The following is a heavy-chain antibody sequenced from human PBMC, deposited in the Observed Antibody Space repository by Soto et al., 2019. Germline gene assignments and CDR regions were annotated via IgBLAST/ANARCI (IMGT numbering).Heavy chain of an antibody. D-gene: IGHD6-25*01. V-gene: IGHV4-4*02. CDR2: IYHSGST. CDR3: ARVRVPCQAATRTGVEYFAL. CDR1: GDSISSSNW. Sequence: QVQLQESGPGLVKPSGTLSLTCAVSGDSISSSNWWSWVRQTPGKGLEWIGEIYHSGSTNYNPSLKGRFTISVDKSKNELPLKLSSVTAADTAVYYCARVRVPCQAATRTGVEYFALWGGGTLVTVCS. J-gene: IGHJ2*01.